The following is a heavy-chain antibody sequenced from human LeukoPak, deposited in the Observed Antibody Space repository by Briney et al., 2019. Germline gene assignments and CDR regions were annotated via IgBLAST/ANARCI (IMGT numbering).Heavy chain of an antibody. D-gene: IGHD1-26*01. CDR2: IIPIFGTA. Sequence: ASVKVSCKASGGTFSSYAISWVRQAPGQGLEWMGGIIPIFGTANYAQKFQGRVTITADESTSTAYMELSSLRSEDTAVYYCARGGYSGSTHFDYWGQGTLVTVSS. V-gene: IGHV1-69*13. CDR1: GGTFSSYA. J-gene: IGHJ4*02. CDR3: ARGGYSGSTHFDY.